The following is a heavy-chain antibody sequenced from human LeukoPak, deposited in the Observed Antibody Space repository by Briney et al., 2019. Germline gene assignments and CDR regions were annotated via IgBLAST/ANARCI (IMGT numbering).Heavy chain of an antibody. CDR2: MNPNSGNT. D-gene: IGHD3-10*01. CDR1: GYAFITYD. CDR3: ARLMYYYGSGSYYYTRLIYYYYYYMDV. J-gene: IGHJ6*03. V-gene: IGHV1-8*01. Sequence: GASVKDSCKASGYAFITYDINWVRQATGQGLEWMGWMNPNSGNTGYAQKFQGRVTMTRNTSISTAYMELSSLRSEDTAVYYCARLMYYYGSGSYYYTRLIYYYYYYMDVWGKGTTVTVSS.